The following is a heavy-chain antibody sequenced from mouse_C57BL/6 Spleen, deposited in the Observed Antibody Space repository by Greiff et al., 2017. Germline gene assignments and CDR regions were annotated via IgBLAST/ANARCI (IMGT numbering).Heavy chain of an antibody. CDR2: INPNNGGT. CDR1: GYTFTDYN. CDR3: ARIYGSSYWYFDV. D-gene: IGHD1-1*01. Sequence: EVKLMESGPELVKPGASVTIPCKASGYTFTDYNMDWVKQSHGKSLEWIGDINPNNGGTIYNQKFKGKATLTVDKSSSTAYMELRSLTSEDTAVYYCARIYGSSYWYFDVWGTGTTVTVSS. J-gene: IGHJ1*03. V-gene: IGHV1-18*01.